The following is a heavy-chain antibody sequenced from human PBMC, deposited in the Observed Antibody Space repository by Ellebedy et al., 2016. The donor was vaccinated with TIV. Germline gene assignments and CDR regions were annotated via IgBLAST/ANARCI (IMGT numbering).Heavy chain of an antibody. CDR3: AKGVYGGSYYFDY. CDR2: FDPEDGET. Sequence: AASVKVSCKVSGYTLTELSMHWVRQAPGKGLEWMGGFDPEDGETIYAQKFQGRVTMTEDTSTDTAYMELSSLRSEDTAVYYCAKGVYGGSYYFDYWGQGTLVTVSS. D-gene: IGHD2-8*02. CDR1: GYTLTELS. V-gene: IGHV1-24*01. J-gene: IGHJ4*02.